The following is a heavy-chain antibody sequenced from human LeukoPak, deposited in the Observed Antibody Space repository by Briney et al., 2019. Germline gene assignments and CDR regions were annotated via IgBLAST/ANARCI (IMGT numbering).Heavy chain of an antibody. D-gene: IGHD3-22*01. J-gene: IGHJ4*02. CDR1: GGTFSSYT. CDR2: IIPFFSIL. CDR3: VRDSLTSGYYFY. Sequence: SVKVSCKASGGTFSSYTINWVRQAPGQGLEWMGRIIPFFSILNNAQNFRGRVTITADKSTSTAYMELSSLRSEDTAVYYCVRDSLTSGYYFYWGQGTLVTVSS. V-gene: IGHV1-69*04.